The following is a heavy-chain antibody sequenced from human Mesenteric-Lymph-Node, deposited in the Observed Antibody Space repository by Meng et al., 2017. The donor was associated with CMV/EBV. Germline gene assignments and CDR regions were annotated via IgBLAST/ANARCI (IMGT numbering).Heavy chain of an antibody. J-gene: IGHJ4*02. D-gene: IGHD4-17*01. CDR2: IKPDGSEK. CDR1: GSTFSNYW. V-gene: IGHV3-7*01. Sequence: GESLKISCAASGSTFSNYWMHWVRQTPGEGLEWVANIKPDGSEKYYVDSVKGRFTISRDNANNSLYLQMNSLRAEDTAVYYCARNPVTNRRGSHFDYWGQGTLVTVSS. CDR3: ARNPVTNRRGSHFDY.